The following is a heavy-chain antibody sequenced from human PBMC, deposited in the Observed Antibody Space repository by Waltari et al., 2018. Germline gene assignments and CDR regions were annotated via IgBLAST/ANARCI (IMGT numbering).Heavy chain of an antibody. CDR2: IYHSGST. J-gene: IGHJ4*02. CDR1: GSSISSGYY. Sequence: QVQLQASGPGLAKPSETLSLTSAVTGSSISSGYYWGWTRQPPGKGLEWIGSIYHSGSTYYNPSLKSRVTISVDTSKNQFSLKLSSVTAADTAVYYCARGLLWFGEFTRDSFDYWGQGTLVTVSS. V-gene: IGHV4-38-2*01. D-gene: IGHD3-10*01. CDR3: ARGLLWFGEFTRDSFDY.